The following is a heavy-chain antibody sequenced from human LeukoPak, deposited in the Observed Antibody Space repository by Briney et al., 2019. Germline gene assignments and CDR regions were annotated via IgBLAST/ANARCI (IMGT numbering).Heavy chain of an antibody. Sequence: GGSLRLSCAASGFTFSSYKMNWVRQAPGKGLEWVSYISSSGSTIYYADSVKGRFTISRDNARNSLYLQMNSLRAEDTAVYYCARLDYYGSGSYFDYWGQGTLVTVSS. CDR1: GFTFSSYK. D-gene: IGHD3-10*01. CDR3: ARLDYYGSGSYFDY. V-gene: IGHV3-48*03. CDR2: ISSSGSTI. J-gene: IGHJ4*02.